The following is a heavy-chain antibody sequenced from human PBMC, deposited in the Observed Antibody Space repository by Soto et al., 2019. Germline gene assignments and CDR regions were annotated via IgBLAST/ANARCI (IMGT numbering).Heavy chain of an antibody. CDR2: INAGNGNT. J-gene: IGHJ1*01. CDR3: AREFPSLSSSWREYFHP. CDR1: GYSFSSYA. D-gene: IGHD6-13*01. V-gene: IGHV1-3*01. Sequence: VSCKASGYSFSSYAIHWLRQAPGQRLEWMGWINAGNGNTKCSEKFQGRVTITRDTSASTVYMEMGSLRSEDTAVYYCAREFPSLSSSWREYFHPWGQGSLVTV.